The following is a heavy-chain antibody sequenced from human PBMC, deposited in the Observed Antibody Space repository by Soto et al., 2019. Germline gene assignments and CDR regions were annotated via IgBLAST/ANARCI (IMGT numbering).Heavy chain of an antibody. Sequence: QLQGSGPGLVKASETLSLTCTVSGGSISSTDHYWGWIRQPPGKGLEWLGSIYYAGSTFHNPSLRRRDTISVDTSRNQFSLRLSSVTASDTAVYYCARLVFHCLRGSCDDYNFYGLDGWGQGTTVTVSS. CDR3: ARLVFHCLRGSCDDYNFYGLDG. CDR1: GGSISSTDHY. J-gene: IGHJ6*02. CDR2: IYYAGST. V-gene: IGHV4-39*01. D-gene: IGHD2-15*01.